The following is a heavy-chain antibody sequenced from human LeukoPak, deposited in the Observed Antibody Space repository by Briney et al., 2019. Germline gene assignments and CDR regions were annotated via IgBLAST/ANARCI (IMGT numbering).Heavy chain of an antibody. CDR1: GGSISSSSYY. CDR2: IYYSGST. Sequence: SETLSLTCTVSGGSISSSSYYWGWIRQPPGKGLEWIGSIYYSGSTYYNPSLKSRVTISVDTSKNQFSLKLSSVTAADTAVYYCARASTCFDYWGQGTLVTVSS. CDR3: ARASTCFDY. J-gene: IGHJ4*02. D-gene: IGHD5/OR15-5a*01. V-gene: IGHV4-39*07.